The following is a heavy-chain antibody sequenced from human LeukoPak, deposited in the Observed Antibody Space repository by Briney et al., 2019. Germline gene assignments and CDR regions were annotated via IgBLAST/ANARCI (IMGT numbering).Heavy chain of an antibody. CDR1: GGSTSSYY. J-gene: IGHJ4*02. CDR3: ARVGSGHFDL. V-gene: IGHV4-59*01. Sequence: SETLSLTCTVSGGSTSSYYWSWIRQPPWKGLEWIGYIYYSGNTNLNPSLKSRITMSIDTSKNQFSLNLSSVTAADTAVYYCARVGSGHFDLWGQGTLVSVSS. D-gene: IGHD2-15*01. CDR2: IYYSGNT.